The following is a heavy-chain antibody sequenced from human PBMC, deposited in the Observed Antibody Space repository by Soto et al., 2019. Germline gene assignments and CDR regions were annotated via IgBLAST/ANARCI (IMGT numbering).Heavy chain of an antibody. D-gene: IGHD3-3*01. Sequence: KPSETLSLTCSVSGGSIRSDGYYWSWIRQHPGRGLEWIGHIYDSESTYYNPSLKSRVTMSVDTSKNQFSLKLSSVTAADTAVYYCARASLDYTPLDAFDIWGAGTLVTVSS. CDR1: GGSIRSDGYY. CDR2: IYDSEST. V-gene: IGHV4-31*03. CDR3: ARASLDYTPLDAFDI. J-gene: IGHJ3*02.